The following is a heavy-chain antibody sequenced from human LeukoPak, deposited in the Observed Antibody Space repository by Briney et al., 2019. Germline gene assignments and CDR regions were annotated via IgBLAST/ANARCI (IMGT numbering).Heavy chain of an antibody. D-gene: IGHD6-6*01. CDR2: FQYRGNS. CDR3: ARVVEDSSSPGYFDY. Sequence: SETLSLTCNVSGSSITAFYWSWIRQSPGKGLEWIGSFQYRGNSKYNPSLKSRVAMSVDTSKRQLSLKLSSVTAADTVVYYCARVVEDSSSPGYFDYWGQGTLVTVSS. J-gene: IGHJ4*02. V-gene: IGHV4-59*12. CDR1: GSSITAFY.